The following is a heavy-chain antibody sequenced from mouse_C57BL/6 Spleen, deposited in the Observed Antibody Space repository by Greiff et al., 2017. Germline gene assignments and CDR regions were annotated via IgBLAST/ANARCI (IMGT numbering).Heavy chain of an antibody. CDR2: IDPNSGGT. CDR3: ARWGQLGRPYFDY. D-gene: IGHD4-1*02. V-gene: IGHV1-72*01. CDR1: GYTFTSYW. Sequence: QVQLKQPGAELVKPGASVKLSCKASGYTFTSYWMHWVKQRPGRGLEWIGRIDPNSGGTKYNEKFKSKATLTVDKPSSTAYMQLSSLTSEDSAVYYCARWGQLGRPYFDYWGQGTTLTVSS. J-gene: IGHJ2*01.